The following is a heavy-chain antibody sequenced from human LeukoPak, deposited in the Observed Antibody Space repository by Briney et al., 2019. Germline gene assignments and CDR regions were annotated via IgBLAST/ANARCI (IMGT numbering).Heavy chain of an antibody. V-gene: IGHV1-69*05. CDR3: ARDGCSSTSCPPVNWFDP. J-gene: IGHJ5*02. CDR2: IIPIFGTA. D-gene: IGHD2-2*01. Sequence: ASVKVSCKASGGTFSSYAISWVRQAPGQGLEWMGGIIPIFGTANYAQKFQGRVTITTDESTSTAYMELSSLRSEDTAVYYCARDGCSSTSCPPVNWFDPWGQGTLVTVSS. CDR1: GGTFSSYA.